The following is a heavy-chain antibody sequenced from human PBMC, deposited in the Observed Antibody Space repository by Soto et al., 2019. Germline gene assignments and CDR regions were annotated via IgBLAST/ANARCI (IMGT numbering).Heavy chain of an antibody. V-gene: IGHV4-34*02. J-gene: IGHJ6*02. CDR3: ARVRRGFNRESWSYWYNGMDV. D-gene: IGHD3-16*01. CDR2: IYHSGNT. CDR1: GGSFNDYY. Sequence: QVQLQQWGAGLLKPSETLSLTCAVNGGSFNDYYWAWIRQPPGKGLEWIGEIYHSGNTYYNPSLEGRVIMSVDTSKKQFPLRLNSVTAADTAMYYCARVRRGFNRESWSYWYNGMDVWGQGTTVTVS.